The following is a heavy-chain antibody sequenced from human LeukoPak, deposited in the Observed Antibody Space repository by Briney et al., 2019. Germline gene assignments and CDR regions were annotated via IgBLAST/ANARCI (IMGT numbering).Heavy chain of an antibody. CDR3: ARGSGIGSGWSSYIDY. Sequence: GGSLRLSCAASGFTFSSYWMTWVRQAPGKGLEWVANMNQNGGEKYYVDSVKGRFTISRDNAKNSLYLQMNSLRAEDTAVYYCARGSGIGSGWSSYIDYWGQGTLVTVSS. CDR1: GFTFSSYW. D-gene: IGHD6-19*01. J-gene: IGHJ4*02. V-gene: IGHV3-7*03. CDR2: MNQNGGEK.